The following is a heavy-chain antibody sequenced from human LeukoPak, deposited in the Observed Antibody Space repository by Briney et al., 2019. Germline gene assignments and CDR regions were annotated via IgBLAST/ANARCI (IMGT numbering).Heavy chain of an antibody. J-gene: IGHJ4*02. CDR2: INTDGSTT. V-gene: IGHV3-74*01. CDR3: ARVSTGKYYFDS. D-gene: IGHD2-8*02. CDR1: GFTFSSYW. Sequence: AGGSLRLSCAASGFTFSSYWMSWVRQAPGKGLVWVTRINTDGSTTSYADSVEGRFTISRDNAKNTLYLQMNSLRAEDTAVYYCARVSTGKYYFDSWGQGTLVTVSS.